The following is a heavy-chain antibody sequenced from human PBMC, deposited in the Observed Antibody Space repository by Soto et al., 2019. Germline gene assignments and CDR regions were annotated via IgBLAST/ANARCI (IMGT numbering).Heavy chain of an antibody. CDR3: ASRVGGDGYHV. Sequence: QLKLQESGSGLVQPSQTLSLTCAVSGGSISSGGYSWSWLRQPPGKGLECIGYIYHSGSTYYNPSLKSRVTISVDSSKNQVPLKLSSVTAADTAVYYCASRVGGDGYHVWGQGTLVTVSS. D-gene: IGHD5-12*01. J-gene: IGHJ4*02. CDR2: IYHSGST. CDR1: GGSISSGGYS. V-gene: IGHV4-30-2*01.